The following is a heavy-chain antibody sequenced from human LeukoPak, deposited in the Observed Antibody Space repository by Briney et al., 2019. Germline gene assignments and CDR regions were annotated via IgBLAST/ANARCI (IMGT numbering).Heavy chain of an antibody. CDR3: ARDRDILTGYYYPDY. J-gene: IGHJ4*02. D-gene: IGHD3-9*01. CDR1: GYTFTSYY. CDR2: INPSGGST. V-gene: IGHV1-46*01. Sequence: GASVKVSCKASGYTFTSYYMHWVRQAPGQGLEWMGIINPSGGSTSYAQKFQGRVTMTRDTSTSTVYMELSSLRSEDTAVYYCARDRDILTGYYYPDYWGQGTLVTVSS.